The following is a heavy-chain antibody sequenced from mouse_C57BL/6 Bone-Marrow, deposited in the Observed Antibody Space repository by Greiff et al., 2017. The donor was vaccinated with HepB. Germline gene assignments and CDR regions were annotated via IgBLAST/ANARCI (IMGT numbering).Heavy chain of an antibody. CDR2: ISSGGSYT. CDR1: GFTFSSYG. CDR3: APVSYDGYPFAY. V-gene: IGHV5-6*01. Sequence: VQGVESGGDLVKPGGSLKLSCAASGFTFSSYGMSWVRQTPDKRLEWVATISSGGSYTYYPDSVKGRFTISRDNAKNTLYLQMSSLKSEDTAMYYCAPVSYDGYPFAYWGQGTLVTVSA. J-gene: IGHJ3*01. D-gene: IGHD2-3*01.